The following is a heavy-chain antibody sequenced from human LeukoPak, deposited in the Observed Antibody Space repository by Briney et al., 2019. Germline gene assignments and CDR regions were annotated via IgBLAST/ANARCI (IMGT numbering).Heavy chain of an antibody. CDR3: AKDRYDSSGYYSINPFDY. CDR1: GFTVSSNY. J-gene: IGHJ4*02. V-gene: IGHV3-66*01. CDR2: IYSGGST. D-gene: IGHD3-22*01. Sequence: GGSLRLSCAASGFTVSSNYMSWVRQAPGKGLEWVSVIYSGGSTYYADSVKGRFTISRDNSKNTLYLQMNSLRAEDTAVYYCAKDRYDSSGYYSINPFDYWGQGTLVTVSS.